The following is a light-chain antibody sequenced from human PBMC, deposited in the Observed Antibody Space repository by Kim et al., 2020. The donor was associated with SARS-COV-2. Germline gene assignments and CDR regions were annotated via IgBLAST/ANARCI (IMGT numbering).Light chain of an antibody. CDR1: QSVSY. V-gene: IGKV3-11*01. Sequence: LSPGERAPLPGRASQSVSYLAWYQHKPGQAPRLLIYDTSNRATGIPARFSGSTSGTDFTLTISSLEPEDSAIYYCQQRSNWPLWTFGPGTKVDIK. J-gene: IGKJ1*01. CDR2: DTS. CDR3: QQRSNWPLWT.